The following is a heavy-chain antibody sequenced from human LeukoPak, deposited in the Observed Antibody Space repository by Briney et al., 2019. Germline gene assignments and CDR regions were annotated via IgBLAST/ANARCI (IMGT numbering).Heavy chain of an antibody. Sequence: ASVKVSCKASGYTFTTYGLSWVRQAPGQGLEWLGWINPNSGGTNYAQKFQGRVTMTRDTSISTAYMELSRLRAEDTALYYCAKDDSSGWKEFDYWGQGTLVTVSS. CDR3: AKDDSSGWKEFDY. CDR1: GYTFTTYG. CDR2: INPNSGGT. J-gene: IGHJ4*02. D-gene: IGHD6-19*01. V-gene: IGHV1-2*02.